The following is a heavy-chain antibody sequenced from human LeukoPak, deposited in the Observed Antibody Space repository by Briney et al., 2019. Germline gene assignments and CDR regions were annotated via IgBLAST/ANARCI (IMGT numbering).Heavy chain of an antibody. CDR3: AKSPIVQDPDY. J-gene: IGHJ4*02. D-gene: IGHD3-22*01. V-gene: IGHV3-23*01. Sequence: GGSLRLSCAASGLTFSRHAMSWVRQAPGKGLEWVSANSGSGGSTYYADSVKGRFTISRDNSKNTLYLQMNSLRAEDTAVYYCAKSPIVQDPDYWGQGTLVTVSS. CDR2: NSGSGGST. CDR1: GLTFSRHA.